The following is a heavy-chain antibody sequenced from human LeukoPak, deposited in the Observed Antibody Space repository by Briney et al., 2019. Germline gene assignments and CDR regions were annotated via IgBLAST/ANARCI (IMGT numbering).Heavy chain of an antibody. D-gene: IGHD2-15*01. CDR3: ASFFRAATPTFDY. Sequence: TGGSLRLSCAVSGFTFRSYAMSWVRQAPGKGLEWVSAISGSGGSTYYADSVKGRFTISRDNSKNTLYLQMNSLRAEDTAVYYCASFFRAATPTFDYWGQGTLVTVSS. J-gene: IGHJ4*02. CDR2: ISGSGGST. CDR1: GFTFRSYA. V-gene: IGHV3-23*01.